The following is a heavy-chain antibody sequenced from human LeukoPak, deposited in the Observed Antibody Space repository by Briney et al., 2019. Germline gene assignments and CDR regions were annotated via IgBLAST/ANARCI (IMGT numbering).Heavy chain of an antibody. CDR1: GFNFSNYS. Sequence: GGSLRLSCAASGFNFSNYSMKWVRQAPGKGLEWISYISSSSSTIYYADSVKGRFTISRDNAKNSLYLQMNSLRDEDTAVYYCARAYLGGDYWGQGTLVTVSS. CDR3: ARAYLGGDY. D-gene: IGHD4-23*01. J-gene: IGHJ4*02. V-gene: IGHV3-48*02. CDR2: ISSSSSTI.